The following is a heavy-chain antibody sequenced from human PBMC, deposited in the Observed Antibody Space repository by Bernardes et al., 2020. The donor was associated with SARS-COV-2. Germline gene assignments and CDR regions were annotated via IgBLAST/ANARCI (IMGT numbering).Heavy chain of an antibody. Sequence: GSLRLSCSASGFTFSQYDMHWVRLAPGGRLEYVSAITTDGLKTYYADSVQGRFTISRDNFKNTLYLQMSRLRVEDTAFYYCVNSGGPSLVTNYAWWGQGTLVTVSS. CDR3: VNSGGPSLVTNYAW. J-gene: IGHJ4*02. CDR1: GFTFSQYD. D-gene: IGHD2-21*02. V-gene: IGHV3-64D*06. CDR2: ITTDGLKT.